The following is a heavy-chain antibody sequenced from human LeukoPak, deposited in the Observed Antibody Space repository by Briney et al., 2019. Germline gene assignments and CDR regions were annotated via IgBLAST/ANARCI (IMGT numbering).Heavy chain of an antibody. V-gene: IGHV3-9*01. CDR2: ISWNSGSI. D-gene: IGHD2-2*01. CDR3: ARVGYCSTTSCYWRAFDT. Sequence: PGGSLRLSCAASGFTFDDYAMHWVRQAPGKGPEWVSGISWNSGSIGYADSVKGRFTISRDNAKNSLYLQMNSLRAEDTAVYYCARVGYCSTTSCYWRAFDTWGQGTMVTVSS. CDR1: GFTFDDYA. J-gene: IGHJ3*02.